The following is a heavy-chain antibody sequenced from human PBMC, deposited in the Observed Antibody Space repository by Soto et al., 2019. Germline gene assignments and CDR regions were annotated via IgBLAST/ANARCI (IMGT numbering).Heavy chain of an antibody. V-gene: IGHV5-51*01. CDR3: ARAPPHFARWLDP. CDR1: GYSXTSYW. J-gene: IGHJ5*02. CDR2: IYPGDSDT. Sequence: KISCKGAGYSXTSYWSGWMRQKHGKGRERMGSIYPGDSDTRYSPSFQGQVTISADKSSSTAYLQWSSLKASDTAMYYNARAPPHFARWLDPWGQGTLVTVSS.